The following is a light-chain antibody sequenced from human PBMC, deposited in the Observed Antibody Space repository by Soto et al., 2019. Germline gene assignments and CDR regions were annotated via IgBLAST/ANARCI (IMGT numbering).Light chain of an antibody. Sequence: DIQLTQSPSFLSASLGDRVTITCRASQGISNYLAWYQQNPGTVPKLLIYAASTLQSGVPSRFSGSGSGTDFTLTISSLQPEDFATYYCQHFKWFPITFGGGTRVEI. CDR3: QHFKWFPIT. CDR1: QGISNY. CDR2: AAS. J-gene: IGKJ4*01. V-gene: IGKV1-9*01.